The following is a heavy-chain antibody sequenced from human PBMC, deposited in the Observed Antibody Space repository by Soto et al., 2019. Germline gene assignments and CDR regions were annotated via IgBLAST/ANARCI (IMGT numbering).Heavy chain of an antibody. CDR2: IKSKTDGGTT. J-gene: IGHJ4*02. Sequence: GGSLRLSCAASGFTFSNAWMSWVRQAPGKGLEWVGRIKSKTDGGTTDYAAPVKGRFTISRDDSKNTLYLQMNSLKTEDTAVYYCTTEELRYFDWFDYWGQGTLVTVSS. V-gene: IGHV3-15*01. CDR1: GFTFSNAW. D-gene: IGHD3-9*01. CDR3: TTEELRYFDWFDY.